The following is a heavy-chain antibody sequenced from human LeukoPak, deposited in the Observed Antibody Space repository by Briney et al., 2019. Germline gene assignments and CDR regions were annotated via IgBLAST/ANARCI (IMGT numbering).Heavy chain of an antibody. CDR3: ARGSGWYYY. D-gene: IGHD6-19*01. CDR1: GYSISSGYY. V-gene: IGHV4-61*01. Sequence: SETLSLTCTVSGYSISSGYYWGWIRQPPGKGLEWIGYIYYSGGTNYNPSLKSRVTISVDTSKNQFSLKLSSVTAADTAVYYCARGSGWYYYWGQGTLVTVSS. J-gene: IGHJ4*02. CDR2: IYYSGGT.